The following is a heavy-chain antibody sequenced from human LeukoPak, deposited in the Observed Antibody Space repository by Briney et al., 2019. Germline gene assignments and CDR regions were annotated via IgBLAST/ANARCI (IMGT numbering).Heavy chain of an antibody. CDR1: GGSFSGYY. CDR2: INHSGST. CDR3: ARGHSGWFAEYFQH. V-gene: IGHV4-34*01. J-gene: IGHJ1*01. D-gene: IGHD6-19*01. Sequence: SETLSLTCAVYGGSFSGYYWGWIRQPPGKGLEWIGEINHSGSTNYNPSLKSRVTISVDTSKNQFSLKLGSVTAADTAVYYCARGHSGWFAEYFQHWGQGTLVTVSS.